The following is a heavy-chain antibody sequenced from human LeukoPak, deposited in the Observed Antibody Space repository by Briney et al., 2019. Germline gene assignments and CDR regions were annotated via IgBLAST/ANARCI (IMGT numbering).Heavy chain of an antibody. CDR2: INPNSGGT. Sequence: GASVKVSCEASGYTFTGYYMHWVRQAPGQGLEWMGWINPNSGGTNYAQKFQGRVTMTRDTSISTAYMELSRLRSDDTAVYYCARSRYYDSSGSGYFQHWGQGTLVTVSS. V-gene: IGHV1-2*02. CDR3: ARSRYYDSSGSGYFQH. CDR1: GYTFTGYY. D-gene: IGHD3-22*01. J-gene: IGHJ1*01.